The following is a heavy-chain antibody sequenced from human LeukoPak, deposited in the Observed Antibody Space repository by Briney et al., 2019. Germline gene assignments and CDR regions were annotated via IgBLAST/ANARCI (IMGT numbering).Heavy chain of an antibody. J-gene: IGHJ4*02. Sequence: GGSRRPPCAASAFTISRYGMNTVRQAPGKGRKWVSYISDSSSTIYYADSVKGRLTISRDNAKNSLYLQMNSLRAEDTAVYYCARWGATGYGDYWGKGTMVTVCS. CDR2: ISDSSSTI. CDR1: AFTISRYG. D-gene: IGHD3-9*01. CDR3: ARWGATGYGDY. V-gene: IGHV3-48*03.